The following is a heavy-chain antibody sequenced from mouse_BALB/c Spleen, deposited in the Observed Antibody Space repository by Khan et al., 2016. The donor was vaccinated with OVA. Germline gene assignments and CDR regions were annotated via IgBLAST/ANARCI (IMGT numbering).Heavy chain of an antibody. V-gene: IGHV5-17*02. J-gene: IGHJ3*01. CDR2: ISSDSITL. Sequence: EVELVESGGGLVQPGGSRKLACAASGFTFSSFGMHWVRQAPEKGLEWVAYISSDSITLYYSDTVKGRFIISRDNPRNTLFLQMTSLRSEDTAMYYCARGNGAWFAYWGQGTLVTVSA. D-gene: IGHD2-1*01. CDR3: ARGNGAWFAY. CDR1: GFTFSSFG.